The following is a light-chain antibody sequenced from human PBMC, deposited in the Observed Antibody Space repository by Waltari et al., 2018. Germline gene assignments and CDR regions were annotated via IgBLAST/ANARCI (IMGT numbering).Light chain of an antibody. V-gene: IGLV2-8*01. CDR2: EVS. Sequence: QSALTQPPSASGSPGQSVTISCTGTSSDVGAYKYVSWYQQHPDKAPKLIIFEVSKRPSGVPDRFSGSKSGNTASLTVSGLLADDEADYYCSSYAGSINFYVFGTGTKVSVL. CDR3: SSYAGSINFYV. J-gene: IGLJ1*01. CDR1: SSDVGAYKY.